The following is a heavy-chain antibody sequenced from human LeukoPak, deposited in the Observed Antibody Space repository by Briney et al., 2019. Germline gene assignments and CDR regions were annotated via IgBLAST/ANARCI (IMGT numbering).Heavy chain of an antibody. D-gene: IGHD5-24*01. CDR2: IYYTGTT. Sequence: SETLSLTCTVSGGSISGYYWSWVRQPPGKGLEWIGYIYYTGTTNYNPPLKSRATISVDTSRNQFSLRLSSLTAADTAVYFCARDRRDGYNPGDYNFDYWGQGALVTVSS. CDR3: ARDRRDGYNPGDYNFDY. J-gene: IGHJ4*02. CDR1: GGSISGYY. V-gene: IGHV4-59*01.